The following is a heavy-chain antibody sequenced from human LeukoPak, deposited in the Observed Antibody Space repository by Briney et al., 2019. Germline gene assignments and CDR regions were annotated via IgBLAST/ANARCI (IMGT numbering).Heavy chain of an antibody. V-gene: IGHV3-23*01. CDR2: ISGSGGST. Sequence: PGGSLRPSCAASGFTFSSYAMSWVRQAPGKGLEWVSAISGSGGSTYYADSVKGRFTISRDNSKNTLYLQMNSLRAEDTAVYYCAKDQTERAYYYGSGSWGQGTLVTVSS. CDR1: GFTFSSYA. CDR3: AKDQTERAYYYGSGS. J-gene: IGHJ4*02. D-gene: IGHD3-10*01.